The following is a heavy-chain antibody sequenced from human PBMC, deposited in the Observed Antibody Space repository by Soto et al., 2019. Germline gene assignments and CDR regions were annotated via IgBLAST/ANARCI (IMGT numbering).Heavy chain of an antibody. CDR1: GGSISSGGYY. CDR3: ARGRLGDNFDY. V-gene: IGHV4-31*03. D-gene: IGHD3-16*01. Sequence: QVQLQESGPGLVKPSQTLSLTCSVSGGSISSGGYYWSWIRQHPGKGLEWIGYIYYSGSTYYNPSPKTXXTXSXVTSKNQFSLKLGSVTAADTAMYYWARGRLGDNFDYWGQGTLVTVSS. CDR2: IYYSGST. J-gene: IGHJ4*02.